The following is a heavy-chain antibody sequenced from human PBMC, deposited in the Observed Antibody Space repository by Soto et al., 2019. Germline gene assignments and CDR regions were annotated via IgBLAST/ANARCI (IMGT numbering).Heavy chain of an antibody. J-gene: IGHJ4*02. V-gene: IGHV4-59*01. Sequence: QVQLQESGPGLVKPSETLSLTCTVSGGSISSYYWSWIRQPPGKGLEWIGYIYYSGSTNYNPSLKSRVTISVDPPKNQFSLKLSSVTAADTAVYYCARVKQSAIFDYWGQGTLVTVSS. CDR3: ARVKQSAIFDY. CDR1: GGSISSYY. CDR2: IYYSGST. D-gene: IGHD6-13*01.